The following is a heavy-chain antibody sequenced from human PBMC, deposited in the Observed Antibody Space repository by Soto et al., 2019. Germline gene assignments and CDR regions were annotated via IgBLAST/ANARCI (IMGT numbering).Heavy chain of an antibody. CDR2: ITSSGGTT. D-gene: IGHD2-21*01. J-gene: IGHJ4*02. CDR1: GFTFSHFE. Sequence: GGSLRLSCAASGFTFSHFEMNWVRQAPGKGLEWVSYITSSGGTTYYADSVKGRFTISRDNTKNSLYLQMNSLRAEDTAVYYCAKGHVFVAPQNGRSFDSWCQGSLVTVSS. CDR3: AKGHVFVAPQNGRSFDS. V-gene: IGHV3-48*03.